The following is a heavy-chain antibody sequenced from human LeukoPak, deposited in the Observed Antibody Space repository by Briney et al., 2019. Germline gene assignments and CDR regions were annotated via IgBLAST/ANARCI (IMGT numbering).Heavy chain of an antibody. CDR2: ITNSGSTI. J-gene: IGHJ3*02. V-gene: IGHV3-48*03. Sequence: GGSLRLSCTVSGFTFSIFEMNWVRQAPGKGLEWVAYITNSGSTIDYADSVKGRFTISRDNARNSLYLQMSSLRAEDTAVYYCVRGGGPSYKYGAFDIWGQGTMVTVSS. CDR1: GFTFSIFE. CDR3: VRGGGPSYKYGAFDI. D-gene: IGHD2-15*01.